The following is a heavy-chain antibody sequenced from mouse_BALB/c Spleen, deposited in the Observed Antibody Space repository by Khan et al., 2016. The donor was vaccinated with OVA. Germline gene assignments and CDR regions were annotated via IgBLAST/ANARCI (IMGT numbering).Heavy chain of an antibody. Sequence: QVQLQQSGAELARPGASVKMSCKASGYTFTTYTMHWVKQRPGQGLEWIGYIIPTNDYTNYNQKFKDRAPLHADKSSSTAYMQLSSLTSEDSALYYCAREGAYYRSDGWFAYWGQGTLVTVSA. J-gene: IGHJ3*01. V-gene: IGHV1-4*01. D-gene: IGHD2-14*01. CDR2: IIPTNDYT. CDR3: AREGAYYRSDGWFAY. CDR1: GYTFTTYT.